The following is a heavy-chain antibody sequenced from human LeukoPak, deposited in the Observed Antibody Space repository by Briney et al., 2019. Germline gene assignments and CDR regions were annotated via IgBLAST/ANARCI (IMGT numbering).Heavy chain of an antibody. CDR3: ARERGAYCGGDCYANWFDP. J-gene: IGHJ5*02. V-gene: IGHV4-61*02. CDR2: IYTSGST. Sequence: SETLSLTCTVSGGSISSGSYYWSWIRQPAGKGLEWIGRIYTSGSTNCNPSLKSRVTISVDTSKNQFSLKLSSVTAADTAMYYCARERGAYCGGDCYANWFDPWGQGTLVTVSS. CDR1: GGSISSGSYY. D-gene: IGHD2-21*02.